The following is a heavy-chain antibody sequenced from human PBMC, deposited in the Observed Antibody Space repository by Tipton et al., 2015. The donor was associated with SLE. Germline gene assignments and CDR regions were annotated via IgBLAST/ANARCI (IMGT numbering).Heavy chain of an antibody. J-gene: IGHJ6*02. CDR3: ARGIAGRRRGYYYGMDV. CDR1: GASISTYY. CDR2: INHSGST. V-gene: IGHV4-34*01. Sequence: TLSLTCTASGASISTYYWSWIRQPPGKGLEWIGEINHSGSTNYNPSLKSRVTISVDTSKNQFSLKLSSVTAADTAVYYCARGIAGRRRGYYYGMDVWGQGTTVTVSS. D-gene: IGHD3-10*01.